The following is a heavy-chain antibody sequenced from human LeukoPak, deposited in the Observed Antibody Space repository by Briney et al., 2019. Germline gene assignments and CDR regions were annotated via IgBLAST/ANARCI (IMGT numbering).Heavy chain of an antibody. CDR3: ARDLRVVITGSFDS. V-gene: IGHV3-64*01. J-gene: IGHJ4*02. Sequence: PGGSLRLSCAASGFTFSSYAMHWVRQAPGKGLEYVSAISSNGGSTYYANSVKGRFTISRDNSKNTLYLQMGSLRAEDTALYYCARDLRVVITGSFDSWGQGTLVTVSS. CDR2: ISSNGGST. D-gene: IGHD3-22*01. CDR1: GFTFSSYA.